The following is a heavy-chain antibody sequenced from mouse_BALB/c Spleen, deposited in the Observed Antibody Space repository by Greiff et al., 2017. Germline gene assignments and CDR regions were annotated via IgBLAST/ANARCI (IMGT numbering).Heavy chain of an antibody. V-gene: IGHV5-17*02. CDR3: ARGGSWGFAY. J-gene: IGHJ3*01. D-gene: IGHD1-1*02. Sequence: EVKLMESGGGLVQPGGSRKLSCAASGFTFSSFGMHWVRQAPEKGLEWVAYISSGSSTIYYADTVKGRFTISRDNPKNTLFLQMTSLRSEDTAMYYCARGGSWGFAYWGQGTLVTVSA. CDR2: ISSGSSTI. CDR1: GFTFSSFG.